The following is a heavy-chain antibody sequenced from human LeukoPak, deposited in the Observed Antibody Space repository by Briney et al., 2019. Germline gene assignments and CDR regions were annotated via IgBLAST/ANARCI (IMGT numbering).Heavy chain of an antibody. CDR2: ISSSSSYI. D-gene: IGHD6-13*01. J-gene: IGHJ4*02. V-gene: IGHV3-21*01. CDR3: ARGRIAAAGNLDY. Sequence: PGGSLRLSCAASGFTFSSYSMNWVRQAPGKGLEWVSSISSSSSYIYYADSVKGRFTISRDNAKNSLYLQMNSLRAEDTAVYYCARGRIAAAGNLDYWGQGTLVTVSS. CDR1: GFTFSSYS.